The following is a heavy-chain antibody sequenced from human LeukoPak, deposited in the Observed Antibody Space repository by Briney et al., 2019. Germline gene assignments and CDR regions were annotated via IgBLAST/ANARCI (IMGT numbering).Heavy chain of an antibody. CDR2: IYSGGST. V-gene: IGHV3-53*01. Sequence: GGSLRLSCAASGFTVSSNYMSWVRQAPGKGLEWVSVIYSGGSTYYADSVKGRFTISRDNSKNTLYLQMNSLRAEDTALYYCAKDDHGYRNFDYWGQGTLVTVSS. J-gene: IGHJ4*02. CDR1: GFTVSSNY. D-gene: IGHD5-18*01. CDR3: AKDDHGYRNFDY.